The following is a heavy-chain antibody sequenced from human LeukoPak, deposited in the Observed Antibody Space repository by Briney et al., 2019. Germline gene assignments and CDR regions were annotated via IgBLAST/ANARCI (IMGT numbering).Heavy chain of an antibody. J-gene: IGHJ5*02. CDR2: IYYSGNA. Sequence: PSQTLSLTCSVSGGSISSGDFYWSWIRQPPGKGLEWIGYIYYSGNASYNPSLKSRVTISLDSSRNQFSLNLNSVTAADTAVYYCARGPFDPWGQGTLVTVSS. V-gene: IGHV4-30-4*01. CDR1: GGSISSGDFY. CDR3: ARGPFDP.